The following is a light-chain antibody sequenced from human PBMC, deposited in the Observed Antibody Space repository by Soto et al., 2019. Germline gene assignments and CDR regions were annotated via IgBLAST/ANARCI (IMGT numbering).Light chain of an antibody. V-gene: IGLV2-14*01. CDR1: SSDIGTYNY. CDR3: SSYTDTGTLV. CDR2: EVN. Sequence: QSALTQPASVSASPGQSITISCTGTSSDIGTYNYVSWYQQHPGKAPKLLIYEVNNRPSGLSNRFSGSKSGNTASLTISGLQAEDEADYYCSSYTDTGTLVFGGGTQLTVL. J-gene: IGLJ2*01.